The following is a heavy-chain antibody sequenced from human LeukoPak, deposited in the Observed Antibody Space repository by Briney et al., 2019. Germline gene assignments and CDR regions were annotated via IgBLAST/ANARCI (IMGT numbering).Heavy chain of an antibody. J-gene: IGHJ4*02. CDR3: ARAFSWELHFDY. V-gene: IGHV3-66*01. CDR1: GFTVSSNY. Sequence: GGSLRLSCAASGFTVSSNYMSWVRQAPGKGLEWVSVIYSGGSTYYADSVKGRFTISRDNSKNTLYLQMNSLRAEDTAVYYCARAFSWELHFDYWGQGTLVTVSS. CDR2: IYSGGST. D-gene: IGHD1-26*01.